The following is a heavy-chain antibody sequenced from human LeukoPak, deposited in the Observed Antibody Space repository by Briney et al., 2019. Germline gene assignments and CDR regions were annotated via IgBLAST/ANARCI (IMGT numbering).Heavy chain of an antibody. V-gene: IGHV4-39*01. Sequence: SETLSLTCSVSGGSPSSSDYWWGCIRQPPGKGLEWIGSVYYSGTTHYNPSLKSRVTISIDTSKNQFSLKLTSLTAADTALYYCARQVGTGRWSFDYWGQGSLVTVSS. D-gene: IGHD4-23*01. CDR1: GGSPSSSDYW. CDR3: ARQVGTGRWSFDY. J-gene: IGHJ4*02. CDR2: VYYSGTT.